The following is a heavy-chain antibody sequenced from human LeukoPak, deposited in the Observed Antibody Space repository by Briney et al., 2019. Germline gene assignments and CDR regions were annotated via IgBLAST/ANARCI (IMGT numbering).Heavy chain of an antibody. Sequence: GGSLRLSCAASGFTLSSYAMHWVRQAPGKGLEWVAVISYDGSNKYYADSVKGRFTISRDNSKNTLYLQMNSLRAEDTAVYYCARGLGAALSYFDYWGQGTLVTVSS. CDR1: GFTLSSYA. CDR2: ISYDGSNK. D-gene: IGHD1-26*01. J-gene: IGHJ4*02. V-gene: IGHV3-30-3*01. CDR3: ARGLGAALSYFDY.